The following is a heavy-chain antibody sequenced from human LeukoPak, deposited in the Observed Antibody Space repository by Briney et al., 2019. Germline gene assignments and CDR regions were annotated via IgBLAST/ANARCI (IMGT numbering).Heavy chain of an antibody. Sequence: SVKVSCKASAGTFSSYAISWVRQAPGQGLEWMGRIIPILGIANYAQKFQGRVTITADKSTSTAYMELSSLRSEDTAVYYCARGEYYYDSSGYEAPIDYWGQGTLVTVSS. CDR3: ARGEYYYDSSGYEAPIDY. J-gene: IGHJ4*02. CDR1: AGTFSSYA. D-gene: IGHD3-22*01. CDR2: IIPILGIA. V-gene: IGHV1-69*04.